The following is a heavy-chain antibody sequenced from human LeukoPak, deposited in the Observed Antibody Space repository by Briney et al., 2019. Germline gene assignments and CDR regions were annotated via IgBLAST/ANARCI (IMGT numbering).Heavy chain of an antibody. D-gene: IGHD1-26*01. CDR3: ARVGRVVSGSYSGAFDI. V-gene: IGHV1-46*01. CDR1: GYTFTSYY. CDR2: INPSGGST. Sequence: ASVKVSCKASGYTFTSYYMHWVRQAPGQGLEWMGIINPSGGSTSYAQKFQGRVTMTRDTSTSTVYMELSSLRSEDTAVYYCARVGRVVSGSYSGAFDIWGQGTMVTVSS. J-gene: IGHJ3*02.